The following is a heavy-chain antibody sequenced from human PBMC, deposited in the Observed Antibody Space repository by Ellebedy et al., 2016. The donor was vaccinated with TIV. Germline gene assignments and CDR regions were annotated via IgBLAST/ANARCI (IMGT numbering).Heavy chain of an antibody. D-gene: IGHD1-26*01. J-gene: IGHJ6*02. CDR2: ISYDGSNK. Sequence: GGSLRLSXAASGFTFSSYGMHWVRQAPGKGLEWVAVISYDGSNKYYADSVKGRFTISRDNSKNTLYLQMNSLRAEDTAVYYCAKDCRVYYPTHGMDVWGQGTTVTVSS. V-gene: IGHV3-30*18. CDR3: AKDCRVYYPTHGMDV. CDR1: GFTFSSYG.